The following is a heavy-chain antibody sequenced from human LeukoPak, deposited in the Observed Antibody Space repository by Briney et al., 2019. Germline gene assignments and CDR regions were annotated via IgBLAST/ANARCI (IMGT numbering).Heavy chain of an antibody. CDR3: ARGYSSGWSR. D-gene: IGHD6-19*01. Sequence: PSETLSLTCTVSGYSISSGSYWGWIRQPPGKGLEWIGTMYHSGSTNYNPSLKSRVTISVDTSKNQFSLKLSSVTAADTAVYYCARGYSSGWSRWGQGTLVTVSS. V-gene: IGHV4-38-2*02. CDR2: MYHSGST. CDR1: GYSISSGSY. J-gene: IGHJ4*02.